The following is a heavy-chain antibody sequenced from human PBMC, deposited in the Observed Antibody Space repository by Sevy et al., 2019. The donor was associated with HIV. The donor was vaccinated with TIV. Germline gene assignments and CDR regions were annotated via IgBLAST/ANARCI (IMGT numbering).Heavy chain of an antibody. CDR1: GFTFGDYG. J-gene: IGHJ4*02. CDR3: TRWKAAQSIFDY. Sequence: GGSLRLSCTASGFTFGDYGMSWVRQAPGKGLEWVAFLKSDVYGGTVDHAGSVRGRFVISRDESKTIAYLQMNDLKTDDTGVYYCTRWKAAQSIFDYWGQGALVTVSS. CDR2: LKSDVYGGTV. D-gene: IGHD6-13*01. V-gene: IGHV3-49*04.